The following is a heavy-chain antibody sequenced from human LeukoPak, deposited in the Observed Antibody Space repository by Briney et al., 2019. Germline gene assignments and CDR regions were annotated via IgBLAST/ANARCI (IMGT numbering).Heavy chain of an antibody. V-gene: IGHV3-23*01. CDR1: GFTFSSYA. CDR3: AKSSNACSSTSCYYYYGMDV. D-gene: IGHD2-2*01. Sequence: GGSLRLSCAASGFTFSSYAMSWVRQAPGKGLEWVSAISGSGGSTYYADSVKGRFTISRDNSKNTLYLQMNSLRAEDTAVYYCAKSSNACSSTSCYYYYGMDVWGQGTTVAVSS. J-gene: IGHJ6*02. CDR2: ISGSGGST.